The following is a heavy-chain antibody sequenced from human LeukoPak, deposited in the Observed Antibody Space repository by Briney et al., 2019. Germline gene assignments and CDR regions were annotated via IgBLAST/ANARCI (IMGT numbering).Heavy chain of an antibody. D-gene: IGHD3-16*01. CDR3: ARGLGYAGAFDI. J-gene: IGHJ3*02. Sequence: SETLSLTCTVSGGSISSYYWSWIRQPPGKGLEWIGYIYYSGSTNYNPSLKSRVTISVDTSENQFSLKLSSVTAADTAVYYCARGLGYAGAFDIWGQGTMVTVSS. CDR1: GGSISSYY. CDR2: IYYSGST. V-gene: IGHV4-59*01.